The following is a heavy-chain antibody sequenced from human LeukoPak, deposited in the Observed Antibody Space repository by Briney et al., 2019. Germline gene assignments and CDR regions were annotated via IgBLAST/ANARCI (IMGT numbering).Heavy chain of an antibody. CDR3: ARRSHCTGDSCYPV. J-gene: IGHJ6*02. CDR2: IYYGGST. CDR1: GDSMTSSNHY. D-gene: IGHD2-15*01. V-gene: IGHV4-39*01. Sequence: SETLSLTCTVSGDSMTSSNHYWVWLRQPPGKGLEWIGSIYYGGSTYYNPSLKSRVTISQDTSKNQFSLKVNTVTAADTAVYHCARRSHCTGDSCYPVWGQGTTVTVSS.